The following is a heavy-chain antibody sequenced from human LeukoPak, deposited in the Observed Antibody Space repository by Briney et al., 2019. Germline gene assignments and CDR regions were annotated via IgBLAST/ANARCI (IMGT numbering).Heavy chain of an antibody. Sequence: ASVKVSCKASGGTFSSYAISWVRQAPGQGLEWMGRIIPIFGTANYAQRFQGRVTITTDESTSTAYMELSSLRSEDTAVYYCAREIRSSNGLASWGKGTLSPSPQ. D-gene: IGHD2-2*01. V-gene: IGHV1-69*05. J-gene: IGHJ4*02. CDR3: AREIRSSNGLAS. CDR1: GGTFSSYA. CDR2: IIPIFGTA.